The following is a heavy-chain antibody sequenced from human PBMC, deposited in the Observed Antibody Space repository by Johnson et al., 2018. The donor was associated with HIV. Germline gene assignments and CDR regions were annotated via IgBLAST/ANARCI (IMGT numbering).Heavy chain of an antibody. J-gene: IGHJ3*02. Sequence: VQLVESGGGVVQPGGSLRLSCAASGFTFSSYWMTWVRQAPGKGLEWVANIKQDGREKYYVDSVKGRFTISRDNAKSSLYLQMNSLRAEDTAVYYCAKGSTDYSGSYPRDAFDIWGQGTMVTVSS. CDR1: GFTFSSYW. D-gene: IGHD1-26*01. CDR2: IKQDGREK. CDR3: AKGSTDYSGSYPRDAFDI. V-gene: IGHV3-7*05.